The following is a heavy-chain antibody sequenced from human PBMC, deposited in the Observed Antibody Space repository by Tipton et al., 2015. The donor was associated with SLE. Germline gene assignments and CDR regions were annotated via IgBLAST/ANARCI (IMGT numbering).Heavy chain of an antibody. Sequence: SLRLSCAASGFSFSSYEMNWVRQAPGKGLEWVLYISSSGSIIYYADSVKGRLTISRDNAKNSLYLQMNSLRAEDTAVYYCARGSTVGYYYYYGMDVWGQGTTVTVSS. D-gene: IGHD2-2*01. J-gene: IGHJ6*02. V-gene: IGHV3-48*03. CDR1: GFSFSSYE. CDR3: ARGSTVGYYYYYGMDV. CDR2: ISSSGSII.